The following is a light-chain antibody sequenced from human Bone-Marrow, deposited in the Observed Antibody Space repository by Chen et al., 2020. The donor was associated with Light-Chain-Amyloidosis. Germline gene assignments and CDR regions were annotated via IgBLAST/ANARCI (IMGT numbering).Light chain of an antibody. CDR3: QVWDRSSDRPV. CDR1: NIGSTG. J-gene: IGLJ3*02. V-gene: IGLV3-21*02. Sequence: SYVLTQPSSVSVAPGQTATIACGGNNIGSTGVHWYQQTPGQAPLLVVYDASDRPSGIPERLSGTKSGNTATLTIGRVEAGDEADYYCQVWDRSSDRPVFGGGTKLTVL. CDR2: DAS.